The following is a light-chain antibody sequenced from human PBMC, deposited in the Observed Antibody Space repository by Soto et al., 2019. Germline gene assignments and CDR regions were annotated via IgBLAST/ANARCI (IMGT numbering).Light chain of an antibody. J-gene: IGKJ4*01. V-gene: IGKV1-33*01. CDR2: DAS. CDR3: QQYDNLPLT. Sequence: IQMTQSPSSLSASVGDRVTITCRASQDIKNYLNWYQQKSGKAPKLLIYDASDLETGVPSRFSGSGSGTDFTFTINSLQPEDIATYYCQQYDNLPLTFGGGTKVDIK. CDR1: QDIKNY.